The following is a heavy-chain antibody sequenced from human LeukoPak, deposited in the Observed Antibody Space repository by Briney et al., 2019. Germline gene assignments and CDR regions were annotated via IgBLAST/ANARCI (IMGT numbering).Heavy chain of an antibody. V-gene: IGHV3-20*04. CDR1: GFTFKHYG. J-gene: IGHJ4*02. CDR3: ARDYCGGDCYPFDY. D-gene: IGHD2-21*02. CDR2: INWNGGST. Sequence: GGSLRLSCAVPGFTFKHYGMSWVRQAPGKGLEGVSGINWNGGSTGYADSVKGRFTISRENAKKSVYLKMKCRRGEDTALYYCARDYCGGDCYPFDYWGQGTLVTVSS.